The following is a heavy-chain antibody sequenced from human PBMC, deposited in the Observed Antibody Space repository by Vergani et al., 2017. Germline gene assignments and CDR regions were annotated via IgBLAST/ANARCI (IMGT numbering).Heavy chain of an antibody. CDR3: ARDLNWNFHWFDP. CDR2: ISSSGSTI. D-gene: IGHD1-7*01. CDR1: GFTFSSYS. J-gene: IGHJ5*02. Sequence: EVQLVESGGGLVKPGGSLRLSCAASGFTFSSYSMNWVRQAPGKGLEWVSSISSSGSTIYYADSVKGRFTISRDNAKNSLYLQMNSLRAEDTAVYYCARDLNWNFHWFDPWGQGTLVTVSS. V-gene: IGHV3-21*04.